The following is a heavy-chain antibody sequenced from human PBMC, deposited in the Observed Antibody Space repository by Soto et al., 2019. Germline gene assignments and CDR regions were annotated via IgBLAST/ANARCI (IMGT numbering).Heavy chain of an antibody. J-gene: IGHJ6*02. D-gene: IGHD5-18*01. CDR3: AKTRTAMVTYYYYGMDV. Sequence: LRLSCAASGFTFSSYAMSWVRQAPGKGLEWVSAISGSGGSTYYADSVKGRFTISRDNSKNTLYLQMNSLRAEDTAVYYCAKTRTAMVTYYYYGMDVWGQGTTVTVSS. CDR1: GFTFSSYA. V-gene: IGHV3-23*01. CDR2: ISGSGGST.